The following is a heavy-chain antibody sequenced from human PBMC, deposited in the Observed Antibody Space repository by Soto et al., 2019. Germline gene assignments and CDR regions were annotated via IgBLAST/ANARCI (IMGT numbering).Heavy chain of an antibody. CDR3: ARGEDIVLVPAARTGGVYYYGMDV. V-gene: IGHV1-69*12. CDR1: GGTFSSYA. CDR2: IIPIFGTA. J-gene: IGHJ6*02. Sequence: QVQLVQSGAEVKKPGSSVKVSCKASGGTFSSYAISWVRQAPGQGLEWMGGIIPIFGTANYAQKFQGRVTMTADESTSTAYMELSSLRSEDTAVYYCARGEDIVLVPAARTGGVYYYGMDVWGQGTTVTVSS. D-gene: IGHD2-2*01.